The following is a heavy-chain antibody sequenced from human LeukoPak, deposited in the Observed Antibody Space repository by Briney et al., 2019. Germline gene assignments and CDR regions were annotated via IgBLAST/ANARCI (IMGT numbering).Heavy chain of an antibody. J-gene: IGHJ4*02. CDR2: ISYDGGIK. CDR3: AKGGAQKTLRWGMDY. CDR1: GFTFSNYY. V-gene: IGHV3-30*18. Sequence: GRSLRLSCAASGFTFSNYYMHWVRQAPGKGLEWVALISYDGGIKYHGDSVRGRFTTSRDNSENTLYLHMNSLRPEDTAVYYCAKGGAQKTLRWGMDYWGQGTLVTVSS. D-gene: IGHD4-23*01.